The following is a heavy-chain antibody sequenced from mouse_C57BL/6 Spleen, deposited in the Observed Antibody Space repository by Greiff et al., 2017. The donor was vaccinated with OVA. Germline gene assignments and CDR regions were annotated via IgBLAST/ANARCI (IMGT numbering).Heavy chain of an antibody. CDR2: INPGSGGT. CDR3: ARYGTYYGSSHHY. V-gene: IGHV1-54*01. CDR1: GYAFTNYL. Sequence: QVQLQQSGAELVRPGTSVKVSCKASGYAFTNYLIEWVKQRPGQGLEWIGVINPGSGGTNYNEKFKGKATLTAHKSSSTAYMQLSSLTSEDSAVYFCARYGTYYGSSHHYWGQGTTLTVSS. J-gene: IGHJ2*01. D-gene: IGHD1-1*01.